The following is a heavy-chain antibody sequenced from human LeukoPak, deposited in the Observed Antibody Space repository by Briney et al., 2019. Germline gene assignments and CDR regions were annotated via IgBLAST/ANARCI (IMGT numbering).Heavy chain of an antibody. CDR3: AKGGPEASAGLSWFDP. D-gene: IGHD1-14*01. CDR1: GGSISSTNW. Sequence: SETLSLTCTVSGGSISSTNWWSWVRQPPGKGLEWIGEIYHSGSTNYSPSLKSRGTISVDTSKNQFSLNLSSVTAADTAVYYCAKGGPEASAGLSWFDPWGQGTLVTVSS. V-gene: IGHV4-4*02. CDR2: IYHSGST. J-gene: IGHJ5*02.